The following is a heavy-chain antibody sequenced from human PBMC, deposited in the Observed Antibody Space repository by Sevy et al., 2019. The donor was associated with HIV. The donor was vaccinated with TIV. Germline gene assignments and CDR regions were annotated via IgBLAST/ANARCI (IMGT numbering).Heavy chain of an antibody. J-gene: IGHJ4*02. CDR3: ARSVEGHFDY. V-gene: IGHV3-48*02. D-gene: IGHD1-1*01. CDR2: MTSDTRTI. Sequence: GGSLRLSCAASGFKFSVYSMNWVRQAPGKGLEWISYMTSDTRTIKYAESVKGRFTIYRDNARNSVYLQMSSLSDEDTAVYYCARSVEGHFDYWGQGTLVTVSS. CDR1: GFKFSVYS.